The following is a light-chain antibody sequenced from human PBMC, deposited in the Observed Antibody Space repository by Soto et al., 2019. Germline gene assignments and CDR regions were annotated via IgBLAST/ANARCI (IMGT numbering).Light chain of an antibody. CDR1: SSDVGGYNY. J-gene: IGLJ1*01. CDR3: CSYAGSYTLGV. CDR2: EVS. Sequence: QSALTQPRSVSGSPGQSVTISCTGTSSDVGGYNYVSWYQQHPGKAPKVMIYEVSKRPSGVPDRFSGSKSGNTASLTISGLQAEDEADYYCCSYAGSYTLGVFGTGTKLTVL. V-gene: IGLV2-11*01.